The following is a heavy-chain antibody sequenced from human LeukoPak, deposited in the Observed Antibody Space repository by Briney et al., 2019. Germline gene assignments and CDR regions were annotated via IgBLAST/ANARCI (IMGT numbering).Heavy chain of an antibody. J-gene: IGHJ6*02. D-gene: IGHD5-24*01. CDR1: GGSISGYY. Sequence: SETLSLTCTVSGGSISGYYWTWVRQPPGKGLEWIGEINHSGSTNYNPSLKSRVTISVDTSKNQFSLKLSSVTAADTAVYYCARGLAIEMATIWDYYYGMDVWGQGTTVTVSS. CDR3: ARGLAIEMATIWDYYYGMDV. V-gene: IGHV4-34*01. CDR2: INHSGST.